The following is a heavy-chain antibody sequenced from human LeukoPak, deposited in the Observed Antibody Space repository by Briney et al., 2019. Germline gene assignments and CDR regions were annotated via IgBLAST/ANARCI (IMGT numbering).Heavy chain of an antibody. V-gene: IGHV1-2*02. CDR2: INPNSGGT. CDR3: ARPAYDILTGYGEINWFDP. Sequence: GASVKVSCKASGYTFTCYYMHWVRQAPGQGLEWMGWINPNSGGTNYAQKFQGRVTMTRDTSISTAYMELSRLRSDDTAVYYCARPAYDILTGYGEINWFDPWGQGTLVTVSS. CDR1: GYTFTCYY. J-gene: IGHJ5*02. D-gene: IGHD3-9*01.